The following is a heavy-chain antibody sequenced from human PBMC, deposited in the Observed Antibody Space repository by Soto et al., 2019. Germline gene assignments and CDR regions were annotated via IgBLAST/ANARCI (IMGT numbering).Heavy chain of an antibody. D-gene: IGHD4-4*01. V-gene: IGHV3-7*01. Sequence: GGSLRLSCAASGFTSSGYWMTWVRQAPGKGLEWVANINQDGSEEYYVDSVKGRFTISRDNAKDSLYLQMNSLRAEDTAIYYCARDYSNPRGRFDPWGQGTLVTVYS. CDR3: ARDYSNPRGRFDP. CDR2: INQDGSEE. J-gene: IGHJ5*02. CDR1: GFTSSGYW.